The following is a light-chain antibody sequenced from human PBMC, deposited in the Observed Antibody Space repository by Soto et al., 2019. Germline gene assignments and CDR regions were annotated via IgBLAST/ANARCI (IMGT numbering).Light chain of an antibody. J-gene: IGKJ2*01. CDR1: QSISSW. CDR3: QEYNSHSRYT. V-gene: IGKV1-5*03. Sequence: DIQMTQSPSTLSASVGDRVTITCRASQSISSWLAWYQQKPRKAPKLLIYTASSLESGVPSRFSGSGSGTEFTLTISSLQPDDFATYYCQEYNSHSRYTFGQGTKLEIK. CDR2: TAS.